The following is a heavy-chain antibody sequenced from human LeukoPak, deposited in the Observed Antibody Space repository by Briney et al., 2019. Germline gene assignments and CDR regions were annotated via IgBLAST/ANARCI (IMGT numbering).Heavy chain of an antibody. V-gene: IGHV3-21*01. CDR3: ARVVRYSSGWEYYFDY. Sequence: GSLELSCAASGFPFSSYSINWVRPAPGKGLEWVSSISSSSSYIYYADSVKGRFTISRDNAKNSLYLQMNSLRAEDTAVYYCARVVRYSSGWEYYFDYWGQGTLVTVSS. D-gene: IGHD6-19*01. CDR2: ISSSSSYI. CDR1: GFPFSSYS. J-gene: IGHJ4*02.